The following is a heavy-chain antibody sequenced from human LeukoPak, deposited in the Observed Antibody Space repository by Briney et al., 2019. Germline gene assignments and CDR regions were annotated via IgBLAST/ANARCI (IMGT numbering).Heavy chain of an antibody. D-gene: IGHD6-19*01. CDR1: GYTFTGYY. Sequence: SVKVSCKASGYTFTGYYMHWVRQAPGQGLEWMGGIIPIFGTANYAQKFQGRVTITADESTSTAYMELSSLRSEDTAVYYCARTQWLDLDYWGQGTLVTVSS. CDR3: ARTQWLDLDY. CDR2: IIPIFGTA. V-gene: IGHV1-69*13. J-gene: IGHJ4*02.